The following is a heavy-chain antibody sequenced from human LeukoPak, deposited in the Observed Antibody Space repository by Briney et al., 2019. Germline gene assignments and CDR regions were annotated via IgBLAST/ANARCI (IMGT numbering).Heavy chain of an antibody. J-gene: IGHJ4*02. D-gene: IGHD3-9*01. CDR1: GFNFTDHY. CDR3: TRAGYYSDY. CDR2: IRSKTYGGTT. V-gene: IGHV3-49*04. Sequence: PGGSLRLSCTAPGFNFTDHYLGWVRQAPGKGLEWLGFIRSKTYGGTTEYAASVKGRFTFSRDDSRSIAYLQMNNLATEDTAIYYCTRAGYYSDYWGQGILVTVSS.